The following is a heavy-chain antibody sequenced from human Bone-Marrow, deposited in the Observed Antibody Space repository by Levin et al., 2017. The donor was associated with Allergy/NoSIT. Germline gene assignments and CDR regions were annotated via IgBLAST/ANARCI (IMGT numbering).Heavy chain of an antibody. V-gene: IGHV1-69*06. D-gene: IGHD6-19*01. J-gene: IGHJ4*02. CDR1: GGTFSAYA. Sequence: SVKVSCKASGGTFSAYAFSWVRQAPGQGLEWMGGIVPMFATANYAEEFQGRVTITADRSTSTAYMELTSLRSDDTAVYFCAVTSVTVAGGGAYYFDYWGQGTLVTVSS. CDR2: IVPMFATA. CDR3: AVTSVTVAGGGAYYFDY.